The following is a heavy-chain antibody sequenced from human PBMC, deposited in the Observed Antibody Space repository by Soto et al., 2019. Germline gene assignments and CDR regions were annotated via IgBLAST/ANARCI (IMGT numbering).Heavy chain of an antibody. CDR2: IYYSGST. CDR1: GGSISSYY. D-gene: IGHD2-15*01. CDR3: ARHGVVAATVLDYYYYYYMDV. Sequence: SETLSLTCTVSGGSISSYYWSWIRQPPGKGLEWIGYIYYSGSTNYNPSLKSRVTISVDTSKNQFSLKLSSVTAADTAVYYCARHGVVAATVLDYYYYYYMDVWGKGTTVTVSS. J-gene: IGHJ6*03. V-gene: IGHV4-59*08.